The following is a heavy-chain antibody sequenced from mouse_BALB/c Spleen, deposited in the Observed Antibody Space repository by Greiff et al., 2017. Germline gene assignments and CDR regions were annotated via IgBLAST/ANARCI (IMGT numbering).Heavy chain of an antibody. Sequence: DVKLVESGGDLVKPGGSLKLSCAASGFTFSSYGMSWVRQTPDKRLEWVATISSGGSYTYYPDSVKGRFTISRDNAKNTLYLQMSSLKSEDTAMYYCARQAGGRVDYWGQGTSVTVSS. CDR1: GFTFSSYG. D-gene: IGHD3-2*02. J-gene: IGHJ4*01. CDR3: ARQAGGRVDY. V-gene: IGHV5-6*02. CDR2: ISSGGSYT.